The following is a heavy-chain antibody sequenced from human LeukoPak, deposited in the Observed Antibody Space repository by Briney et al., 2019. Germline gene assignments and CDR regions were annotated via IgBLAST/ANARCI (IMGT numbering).Heavy chain of an antibody. V-gene: IGHV3-74*01. D-gene: IGHD3-10*01. CDR2: IHFDGFNT. Sequence: GGSLRLSCAASGFTFSNYWIHWVRQPPGKGLVWVSRIHFDGFNTNYGDSVKGRFTISRDSAKNTVYLQMNSLRADDTAVYYCARGRGGDYGSGSFYFDYWGQGALVTVSS. J-gene: IGHJ4*02. CDR1: GFTFSNYW. CDR3: ARGRGGDYGSGSFYFDY.